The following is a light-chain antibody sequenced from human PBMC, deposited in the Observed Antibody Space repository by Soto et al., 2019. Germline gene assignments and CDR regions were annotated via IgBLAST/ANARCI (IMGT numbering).Light chain of an antibody. V-gene: IGKV3-20*01. J-gene: IGKJ4*01. CDR2: GAS. CDR3: QQYGDSPPLT. CDR1: QSVSRSY. Sequence: EIVLTQSPGTLSLSPGERATLFCRASQSVSRSYLAWYQQKPGQAPRLLIYGASNRATGIPDRFSGSGSGTDFTLTISRLEAEDFAVYHCQQYGDSPPLTFGGGTKVEI.